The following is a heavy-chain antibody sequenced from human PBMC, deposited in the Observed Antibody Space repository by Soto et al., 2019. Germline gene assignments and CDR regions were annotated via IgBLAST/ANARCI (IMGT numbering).Heavy chain of an antibody. CDR2: IYYSGST. J-gene: IGHJ4*02. Sequence: SETLSLTCTVSGGSISSYYWSWIRQPPGKGLEWIGYIYYSGSTNYNPSLKSRVTISVDTSKNQFSLKLSSVTAADTGMYYCAGGVSLAFWGQGTLVTVSS. CDR1: GGSISSYY. CDR3: AGGVSLAF. D-gene: IGHD3-16*01. V-gene: IGHV4-59*01.